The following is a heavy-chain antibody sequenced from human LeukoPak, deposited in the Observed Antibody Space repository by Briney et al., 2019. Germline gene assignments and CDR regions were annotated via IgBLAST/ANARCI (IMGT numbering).Heavy chain of an antibody. CDR3: ASRAKNDSSGYYSPLNY. Sequence: SETLSLTCAVYGGSFSGYCWSWIRQPPGKGLEWIGEINHSGSTNYNPSLKSRVTISVDTSKNQFSLKLSSVTAADTAVYYCASRAKNDSSGYYSPLNYWGQGTLVTVSS. CDR1: GGSFSGYC. D-gene: IGHD3-22*01. J-gene: IGHJ4*02. V-gene: IGHV4-34*01. CDR2: INHSGST.